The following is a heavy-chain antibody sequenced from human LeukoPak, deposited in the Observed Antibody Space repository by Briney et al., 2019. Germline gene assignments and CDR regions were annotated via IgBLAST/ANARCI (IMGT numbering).Heavy chain of an antibody. CDR2: ISASSTYI. Sequence: GGSLRLSCAASGFIFTSYSMNWVRQAPGKGLEWVSSISASSTYIFYGDSVKGRFTLSRDNARSSLYLQMNGLRAEDTAVYYCARIAISSLGAYYMDVGGKGTTVTVS. J-gene: IGHJ6*03. V-gene: IGHV3-21*01. CDR1: GFIFTSYS. CDR3: ARIAISSLGAYYMDV. D-gene: IGHD5-24*01.